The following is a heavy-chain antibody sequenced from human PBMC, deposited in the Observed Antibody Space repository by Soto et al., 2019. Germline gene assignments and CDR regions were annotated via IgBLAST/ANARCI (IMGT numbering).Heavy chain of an antibody. Sequence: QVQLVQSGAEVKQPGASVKVSCKTSGYTFSDYDITWVRQATGQGLEWMGWMNPDSANTGYAQKFQGRVTMTRDTSIDTAYMELNSLQSEDTAVDYGARALRNQLPSDVWGQGAQVTVSS. CDR2: MNPDSANT. D-gene: IGHD4-17*01. V-gene: IGHV1-8*01. J-gene: IGHJ4*02. CDR1: GYTFSDYD. CDR3: ARALRNQLPSDV.